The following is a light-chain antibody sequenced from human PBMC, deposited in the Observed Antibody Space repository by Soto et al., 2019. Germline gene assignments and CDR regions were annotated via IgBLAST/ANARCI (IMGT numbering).Light chain of an antibody. CDR2: GAS. V-gene: IGKV3-15*01. J-gene: IGKJ1*01. CDR1: HSGRSN. CDR3: KQYSNWPPST. Sequence: ERVMRQSPATLSVSPGEKATLSCRASHSGRSNLAWYQRKAGQAPRLLIYGASTRATGIPARLSGSGSGTEFTLTITSLQSEDFAVYHCKQYSNWPPSTFGHGTKAAIK.